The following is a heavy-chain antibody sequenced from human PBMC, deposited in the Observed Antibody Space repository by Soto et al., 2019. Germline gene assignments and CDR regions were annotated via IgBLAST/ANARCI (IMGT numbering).Heavy chain of an antibody. CDR1: GGSFSGYY. D-gene: IGHD3-3*01. V-gene: IGHV4-34*01. CDR3: ARQDYDFWSGYYPYFDY. J-gene: IGHJ4*02. CDR2: INHSGST. Sequence: SETLSLTCAVYGGSFSGYYWSWIRQPPGKGLEWIGEINHSGSTNYNPSLKSRVTISVDTSKNQFSLKLSSVTAADTAVYYCARQDYDFWSGYYPYFDYRGQRTPVTVSS.